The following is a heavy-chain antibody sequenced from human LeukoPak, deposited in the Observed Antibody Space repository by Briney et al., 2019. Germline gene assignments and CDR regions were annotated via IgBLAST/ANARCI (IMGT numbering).Heavy chain of an antibody. J-gene: IGHJ3*02. CDR3: AREYDYVWGSYRPGGAFDI. V-gene: IGHV3-7*01. CDR1: GFTFSSYS. D-gene: IGHD3-16*02. Sequence: GGSLRLSCAASGFTFSSYSMIWVRQAPGKGLEWVANIKQDGSEKYYVDSLKGRFTISRDNAKNSLYLQMNSLRAEDTAVYYCAREYDYVWGSYRPGGAFDIWGQGTMVTVSS. CDR2: IKQDGSEK.